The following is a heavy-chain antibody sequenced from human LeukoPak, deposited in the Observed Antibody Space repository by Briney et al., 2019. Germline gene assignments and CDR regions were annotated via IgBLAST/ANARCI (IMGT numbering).Heavy chain of an antibody. Sequence: SETLSLTCTVSGGSISSNYWSWIRQPPGKGLEWIGYIYYSGSTKYNPSLKSRVTISVDTSKNQFSLKVSSVTAADTAVYYCARESGSRSPLYYFDYWGQGTLVTVSS. CDR1: GGSISSNY. J-gene: IGHJ4*02. CDR2: IYYSGST. V-gene: IGHV4-59*01. CDR3: ARESGSRSPLYYFDY. D-gene: IGHD3-10*01.